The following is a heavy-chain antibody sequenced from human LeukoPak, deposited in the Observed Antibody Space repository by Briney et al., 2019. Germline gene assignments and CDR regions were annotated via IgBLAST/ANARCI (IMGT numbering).Heavy chain of an antibody. D-gene: IGHD1-7*01. J-gene: IGHJ6*02. CDR2: ISAYNGNT. Sequence: ASVKVSCKASGYTFTSYGITWVRQAPGQGPEWMGWISAYNGNTKYAQNLQGRVTMTTDTSTSAAYMELRSLRSDDTAVYYCARVYIPGTGPTYYYGMDVWGQGTTVTVSS. CDR3: ARVYIPGTGPTYYYGMDV. CDR1: GYTFTSYG. V-gene: IGHV1-18*01.